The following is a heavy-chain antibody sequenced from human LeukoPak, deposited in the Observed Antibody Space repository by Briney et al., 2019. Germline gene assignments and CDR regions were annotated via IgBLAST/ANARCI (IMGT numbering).Heavy chain of an antibody. CDR2: ISGSSGHT. D-gene: IGHD3-3*01. J-gene: IGHJ4*02. CDR1: GFTFSSYA. Sequence: GGSLRLSCAASGFTFSSYAMSWVRQAPGKGLEWVSAISGSSGHTYYADSVKGRFTISRDNSKNTLYLQMNSLRAEDTAVYYRAKVGFSEMEWLLYSDHWGQGTLVTVSS. V-gene: IGHV3-23*01. CDR3: AKVGFSEMEWLLYSDH.